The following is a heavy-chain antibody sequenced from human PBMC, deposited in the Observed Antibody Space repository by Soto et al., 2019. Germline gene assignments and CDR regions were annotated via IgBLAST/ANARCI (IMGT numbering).Heavy chain of an antibody. V-gene: IGHV3-74*01. Sequence: GGSLRLSCAASGFTFSSYWMHWVRQAPGKGLVWVSRINSDGSSTSYADSVKGRFTISRDNAKNTLYLQMNSLRAEDTAVYYCARDLALRLGGDRDGNWFDPWGQGTLVTVSS. J-gene: IGHJ5*02. CDR1: GFTFSSYW. CDR2: INSDGSST. D-gene: IGHD1-26*01. CDR3: ARDLALRLGGDRDGNWFDP.